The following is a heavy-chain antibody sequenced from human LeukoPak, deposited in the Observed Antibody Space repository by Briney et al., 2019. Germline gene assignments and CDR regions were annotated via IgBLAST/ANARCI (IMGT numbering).Heavy chain of an antibody. CDR3: AREEDWFDP. CDR1: GGSISNSDYS. J-gene: IGHJ5*02. CDR2: IYYSGST. Sequence: SETLSLTCTVSGGSISNSDYSWGWIRQPPGKGLVCIGTIYYSGSTYYNSSLKSRVTISVDTSKNQLSLKLSSVTAADTAVYYCAREEDWFDPWGQGTLVTVSS. V-gene: IGHV4-39*07.